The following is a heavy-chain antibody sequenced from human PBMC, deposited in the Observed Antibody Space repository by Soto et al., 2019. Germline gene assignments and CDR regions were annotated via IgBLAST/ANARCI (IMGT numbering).Heavy chain of an antibody. CDR1: RFIFSNFG. CDR3: ARDLSGDTTPYFDL. V-gene: IGHV3-74*01. D-gene: IGHD1-1*01. J-gene: IGHJ4*02. Sequence: GGSLRLSCAASRFIFSNFGMHWVRQTPGKGPVWVSRIYNDGSRTAYADSVKGRFTISRDNAKNTMYLQMSSLTVEDTAVYYCARDLSGDTTPYFDLWGQGTLVTVSS. CDR2: IYNDGSRT.